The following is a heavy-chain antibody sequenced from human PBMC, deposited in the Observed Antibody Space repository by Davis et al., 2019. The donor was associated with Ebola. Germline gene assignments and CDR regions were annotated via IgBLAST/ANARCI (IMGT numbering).Heavy chain of an antibody. J-gene: IGHJ6*04. CDR2: IAHDGINK. CDR3: ARDLGSV. Sequence: GGSLRLSCAASGFTLSSFAMHWVRQSPAKGLEWLAVIAHDGINKYYADSVKGRSTISRDNSRATLYLQMNSLRAEDTAVYYCARDLGSVWGKGTTVIVSS. D-gene: IGHD1-26*01. CDR1: GFTLSSFA. V-gene: IGHV3-30-3*01.